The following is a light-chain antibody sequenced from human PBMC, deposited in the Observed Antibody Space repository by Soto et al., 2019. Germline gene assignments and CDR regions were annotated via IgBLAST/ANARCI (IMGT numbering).Light chain of an antibody. Sequence: EVVLTQSPVTLSLSPGERATLSCRASQSFRGLLAWYQQKPGQAPRLLIYDAYNRATGIPPRFSGSGSGTDFTLTTSGQGPEASAVYNGHQRHLWPIPFGQGHDWRLN. CDR3: HQRHLWPIP. V-gene: IGKV3-11*01. CDR2: DAY. CDR1: QSFRGL. J-gene: IGKJ5*01.